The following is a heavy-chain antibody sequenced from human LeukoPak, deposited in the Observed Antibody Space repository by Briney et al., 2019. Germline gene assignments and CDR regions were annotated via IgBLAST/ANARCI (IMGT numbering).Heavy chain of an antibody. J-gene: IGHJ4*02. CDR2: ISDSGGRK. CDR1: GTTLSNYG. D-gene: IGHD3-22*01. CDR3: AKRGVVIRVILVGFHKEAYYFDS. V-gene: IGHV3-23*01. Sequence: GGSPRLSCAVSGTTLSNYGMSWVRQAPGKGLEWVAGISDSGGRKNYADSVKGRFTISRDNPKNTLYLQMNSLRAEDTAVYFCAKRGVVIRVILVGFHKEAYYFDSWGQGALVTVSS.